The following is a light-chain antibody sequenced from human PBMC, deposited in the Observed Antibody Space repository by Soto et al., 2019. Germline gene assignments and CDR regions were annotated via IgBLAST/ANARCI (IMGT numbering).Light chain of an antibody. J-gene: IGLJ2*01. CDR2: EVS. CDR3: CSYAGRPVI. CDR1: SSDVGHYNL. Sequence: QSALTQPASVSGSPGQSITISCTGTSSDVGHYNLVSWYQQRPGKAPNLIIYEVSKRPSGVSNRFSGSKSGNTASLTISGLQAEDEADYYCCSYAGRPVIFRGGTKLTVL. V-gene: IGLV2-23*02.